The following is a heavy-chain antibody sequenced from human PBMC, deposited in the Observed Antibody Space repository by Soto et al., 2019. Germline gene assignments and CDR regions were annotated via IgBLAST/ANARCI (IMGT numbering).Heavy chain of an antibody. CDR2: MNPNSGNT. CDR3: ARVEVAGTVDAFDI. V-gene: IGHV1-8*01. D-gene: IGHD6-19*01. Sequence: ASVKVSCKASGYIFTSYDINWVRQATGQGLEWMGWMNPNSGNTGYAQKFQGRVTMTRNTSISTAYMELSSLRSEDTAVYYCARVEVAGTVDAFDIWGQGTMVTVS. CDR1: GYIFTSYD. J-gene: IGHJ3*02.